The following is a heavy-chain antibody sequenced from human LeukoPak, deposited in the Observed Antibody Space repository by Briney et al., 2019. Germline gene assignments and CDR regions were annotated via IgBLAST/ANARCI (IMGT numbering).Heavy chain of an antibody. D-gene: IGHD3-22*01. CDR1: GFTFDDYA. Sequence: GGSLRLSCAASGFTFDDYAMHWVRQAPGKGLEWVSGISWNSGSIGYADSVKGRFTISRDNAKNSLYLQMNSLRAEDTALYYCAREGSSGRWGQGTLVTVSS. V-gene: IGHV3-9*01. CDR2: ISWNSGSI. CDR3: AREGSSGR. J-gene: IGHJ4*02.